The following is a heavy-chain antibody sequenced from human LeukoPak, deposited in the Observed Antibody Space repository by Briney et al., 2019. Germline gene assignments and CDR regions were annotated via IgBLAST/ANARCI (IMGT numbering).Heavy chain of an antibody. J-gene: IGHJ1*01. CDR3: ARTPMGIAVAGTYFQH. D-gene: IGHD6-19*01. CDR1: GFTFSSYA. Sequence: PGRSLRLSCAASGFTFSSYAMHWVRQAPGKGLEWVAVISYDGSNKYYADSVKGRFTISRDNAKNSLYLQMNSLRAKDTAVYYCARTPMGIAVAGTYFQHWGQGTLVTVSS. CDR2: ISYDGSNK. V-gene: IGHV3-30*04.